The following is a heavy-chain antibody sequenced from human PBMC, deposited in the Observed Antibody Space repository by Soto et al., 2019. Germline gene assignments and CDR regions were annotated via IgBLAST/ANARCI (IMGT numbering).Heavy chain of an antibody. D-gene: IGHD4-4*01. CDR1: GYTFTSYG. V-gene: IGHV1-18*01. Sequence: QVQLVQSGAEVKKPGASVKVSCKASGYTFTSYGISWVRQAPGQGLEWMGWISAYNGNTNYAQKLQGRVTMTTDTSTSTAYMELRSLRSDDTTVYYCARGYSNYPDYYYYGMDVWGQGTTVTVSS. J-gene: IGHJ6*02. CDR3: ARGYSNYPDYYYYGMDV. CDR2: ISAYNGNT.